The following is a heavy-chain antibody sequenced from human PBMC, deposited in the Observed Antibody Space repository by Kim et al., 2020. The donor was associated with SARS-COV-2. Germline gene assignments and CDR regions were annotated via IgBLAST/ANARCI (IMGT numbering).Heavy chain of an antibody. J-gene: IGHJ4*02. CDR2: IKSKTDGGTT. Sequence: GGSLRLSCAASGFTFSNAWMSWVRQAPGKGLEWVGRIKSKTDGGTTDYAAPVKGRFTISRDDSKNTLYLQMNSLKTEDTAAYYCTTEYSSGWWKNYFDYWGQGTLVTVSS. CDR1: GFTFSNAW. CDR3: TTEYSSGWWKNYFDY. V-gene: IGHV3-15*01. D-gene: IGHD6-19*01.